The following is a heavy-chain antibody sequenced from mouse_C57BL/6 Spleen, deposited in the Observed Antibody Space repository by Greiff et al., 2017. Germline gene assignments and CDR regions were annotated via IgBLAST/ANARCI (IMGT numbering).Heavy chain of an antibody. CDR3: ARGWYFDV. Sequence: VQLKQSGGGLVQPGGSLSLSCAASGFTFTDYYMSWVRQPPGKALEWLGFIRNKANGYTTEYSASVKGRFTISRDNSQSILYLQMNALRAEDSATYYCARGWYFDVWGTGTTVTVSS. CDR1: GFTFTDYY. V-gene: IGHV7-3*01. CDR2: IRNKANGYTT. J-gene: IGHJ1*03.